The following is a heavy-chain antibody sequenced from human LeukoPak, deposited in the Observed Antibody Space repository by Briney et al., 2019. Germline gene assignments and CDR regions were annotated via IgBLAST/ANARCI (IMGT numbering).Heavy chain of an antibody. CDR2: ISGGGGST. J-gene: IGHJ4*02. Sequence: PGGSLRLYCAASGFTFSSYAMSWVRQAPGQGLEWVSAISGGGGSTYYAVSGKGRFPTSKDNSKNTLYLQMNSLRAEDTAVYCCAKPQTTVPRDYFDYWGQGTLVTVSS. CDR1: GFTFSSYA. D-gene: IGHD4-17*01. V-gene: IGHV3-23*01. CDR3: AKPQTTVPRDYFDY.